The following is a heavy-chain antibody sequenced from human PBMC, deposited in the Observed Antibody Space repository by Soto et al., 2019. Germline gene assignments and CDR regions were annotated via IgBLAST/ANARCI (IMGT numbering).Heavy chain of an antibody. CDR1: CGSISSGVCS. V-gene: IGHV4-30-2*01. Sequence: SETLSLTRAVSCGSISSGVCSWSWIRQPPGKGLDWIGYIYHSGSTYYNPSLKSRVTISVDRSKNQFSLKLSSVTAADTAVYYCARCGRDYYYYGMDVWGQGTTVNVSS. J-gene: IGHJ6*02. D-gene: IGHD2-15*01. CDR2: IYHSGST. CDR3: ARCGRDYYYYGMDV.